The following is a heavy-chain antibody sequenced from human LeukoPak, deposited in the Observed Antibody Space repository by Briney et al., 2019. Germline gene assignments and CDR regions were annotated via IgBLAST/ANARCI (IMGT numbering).Heavy chain of an antibody. CDR2: IYYSGST. Sequence: SETLSLTCTVSGGSISSGGYYWSWIRQPPGKGLEWIGYIYYSGSTYYNPSLKSRVTISVDTSKNQFSLKLSSVTAADTAVYYCARERLTTSWATGYYYYYYGMDVWGQGTTVTVSS. D-gene: IGHD2-2*01. V-gene: IGHV4-30-4*01. CDR3: ARERLTTSWATGYYYYYYGMDV. J-gene: IGHJ6*02. CDR1: GGSISSGGYY.